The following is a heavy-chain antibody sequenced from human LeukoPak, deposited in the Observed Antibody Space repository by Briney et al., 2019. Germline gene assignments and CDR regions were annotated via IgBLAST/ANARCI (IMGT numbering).Heavy chain of an antibody. D-gene: IGHD2-2*01. CDR1: GYTLTELS. Sequence: ASVKVSCEVSGYTLTELSMHWVRQAPGKGLEWMGGFDPEDGETIYAQKFQGRVTMTEDTSTDTAYTELSSLRSEDTAVYYCATRVVPAAPQKYYYYYMDVWGKGTTVTVSS. CDR2: FDPEDGET. CDR3: ATRVVPAAPQKYYYYYMDV. J-gene: IGHJ6*03. V-gene: IGHV1-24*01.